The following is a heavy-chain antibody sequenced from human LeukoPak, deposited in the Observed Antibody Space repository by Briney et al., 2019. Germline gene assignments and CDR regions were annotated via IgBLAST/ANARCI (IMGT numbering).Heavy chain of an antibody. CDR3: ARDPPAVRTNTYA. D-gene: IGHD4/OR15-4a*01. CDR1: GFTVSNNY. CDR2: IYSCGDT. J-gene: IGHJ5*02. Sequence: GGSLRLSCAASGFTVSNNYMNWVRQAPGKGLEWVSLIYSCGDTHYADSVKGRFTISRESSKNTLYLQMNSLRAEDTAVYYCARDPPAVRTNTYAWGQGTLVTVSS. V-gene: IGHV3-66*01.